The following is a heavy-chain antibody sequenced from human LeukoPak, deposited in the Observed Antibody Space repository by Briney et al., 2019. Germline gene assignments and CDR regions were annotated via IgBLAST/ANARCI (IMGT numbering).Heavy chain of an antibody. CDR1: GFTFSSYG. CDR3: TRDFCSSPGCYDY. D-gene: IGHD2-2*01. Sequence: GALRLSCAASGFTFSSYGMHWVRPAPGKGLEWVAGIWFDARKQHYADSVKGRFTISRDNSKNALYLQMDSLRADDTAVYYCTRDFCSSPGCYDYWGQGTLVTVSS. V-gene: IGHV3-33*01. CDR2: IWFDARKQ. J-gene: IGHJ4*02.